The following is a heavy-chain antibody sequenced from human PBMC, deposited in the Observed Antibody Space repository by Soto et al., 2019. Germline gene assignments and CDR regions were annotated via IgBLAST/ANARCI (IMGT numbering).Heavy chain of an antibody. Sequence: TSETQSLTYTVSGGSISSGHDYWVWIRQPPGTGLEWIGSIYYSGSTSYNPSLESRVTISVDTSRNQISLKLNSVTAADTAVFYCARKRYDYGIFDFWGQGIPVTVSS. V-gene: IGHV4-39*01. CDR2: IYYSGST. J-gene: IGHJ4*02. D-gene: IGHD5-18*01. CDR1: GGSISSGHDY. CDR3: ARKRYDYGIFDF.